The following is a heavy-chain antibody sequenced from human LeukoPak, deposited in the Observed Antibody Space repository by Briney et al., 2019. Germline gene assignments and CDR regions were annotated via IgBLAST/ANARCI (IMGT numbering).Heavy chain of an antibody. V-gene: IGHV5-51*01. D-gene: IGHD3-10*01. Sequence: GESLKISCKGSGYIFTSYWIGLVRPIPGKGLELRGIIYPGDSYTIYSPSCQGPVTISADKSITTAHLKWSRLQASDTAMYYCARPRYYGSDAFDIWGQGTMVTVSS. CDR1: GYIFTSYW. CDR3: ARPRYYGSDAFDI. CDR2: IYPGDSYT. J-gene: IGHJ3*02.